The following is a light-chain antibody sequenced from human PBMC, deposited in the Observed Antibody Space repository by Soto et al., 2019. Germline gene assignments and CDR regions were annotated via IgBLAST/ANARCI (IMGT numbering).Light chain of an antibody. CDR2: GAS. J-gene: IGKJ1*01. V-gene: IGKV3-20*01. Sequence: EIVLTQSPGILSLCPGERATLSCRASQSVSSSYLAWYQQKPGQAPRLLIYGASSRATGIPDRFSGSGSGTDSTLTISRLEPEDFAVYYCQQYGSSLWTFGQGTKVDIK. CDR1: QSVSSSY. CDR3: QQYGSSLWT.